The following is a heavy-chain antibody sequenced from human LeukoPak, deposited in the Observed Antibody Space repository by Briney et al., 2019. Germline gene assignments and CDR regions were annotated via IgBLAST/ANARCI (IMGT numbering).Heavy chain of an antibody. D-gene: IGHD6-13*01. J-gene: IGHJ5*02. CDR2: INHSGST. CDR3: ARQKGIGRGWFDP. Sequence: KPSETLSLTCAVYGGSFSGYYWSWIRQPPGKGLEWIGEINHSGSTNYNPSLKSRVTISVDTSKNQFSLKLSSVTAADTAVYYCARQKGIGRGWFDPWGQGTLVTVSS. V-gene: IGHV4-34*01. CDR1: GGSFSGYY.